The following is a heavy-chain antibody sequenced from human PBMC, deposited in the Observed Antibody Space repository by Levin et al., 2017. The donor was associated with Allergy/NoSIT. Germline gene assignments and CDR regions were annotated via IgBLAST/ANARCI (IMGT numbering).Heavy chain of an antibody. Sequence: GGSLRLSCAASGFTFSSYGMHWVRQAPGKGLEWVAVISSEGRKKFYADSVKGRFTISRDNSKNTLDLQMNSLRAEDTAVYYCARVLRFSYYDYMAVWGKGTTVTVSS. J-gene: IGHJ6*03. CDR3: ARVLRFSYYDYMAV. CDR1: GFTFSSYG. D-gene: IGHD5-12*01. CDR2: ISSEGRKK. V-gene: IGHV3-30*03.